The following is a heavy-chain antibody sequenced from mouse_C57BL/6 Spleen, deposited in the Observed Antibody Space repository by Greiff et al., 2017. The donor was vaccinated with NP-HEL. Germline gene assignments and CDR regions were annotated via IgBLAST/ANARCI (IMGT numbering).Heavy chain of an antibody. Sequence: VQLQQSGPELVKPGASVKISCKASGYSFTGYYMHWVKQSSEKSLEWIGEINPSTGGTSYNQKFKGKATLTVDKSSSTAMQLKSLTSEDSAVYYCARGGYYGSRDAMDYWGQGTSVTVSS. D-gene: IGHD1-1*01. CDR3: ARGGYYGSRDAMDY. V-gene: IGHV1-43*01. J-gene: IGHJ4*01. CDR1: GYSFTGYY. CDR2: INPSTGGT.